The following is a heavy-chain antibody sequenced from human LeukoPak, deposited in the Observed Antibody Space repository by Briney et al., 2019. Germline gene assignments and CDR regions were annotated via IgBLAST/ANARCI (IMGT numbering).Heavy chain of an antibody. V-gene: IGHV1-18*01. CDR2: ISAYNGNT. CDR3: ARDPPYYDFWSGYYSYYYYGMDV. D-gene: IGHD3-3*01. Sequence: ASVKVSCKASGYTFTSYGIIWVRQAPGQGLEWMGWISAYNGNTNYAQKLQGRVTMTTDTSTSTAYMELRSLRSDDTAVYYCARDPPYYDFWSGYYSYYYYGMDVWGQGTTVTVSS. J-gene: IGHJ6*02. CDR1: GYTFTSYG.